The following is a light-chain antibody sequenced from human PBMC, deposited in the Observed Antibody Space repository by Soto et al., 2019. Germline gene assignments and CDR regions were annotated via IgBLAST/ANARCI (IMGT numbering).Light chain of an antibody. V-gene: IGKV1-39*01. J-gene: IGKJ4*01. CDR1: QSIDTY. CDR3: QQSYSVPFT. CDR2: DAS. Sequence: DIQMTQSPSSLSASVGDRVTVTCRASQSIDTYLNWYQQKPGKAPNLLIYDASNLQSGVPSRFSGGTSGTDFTLTISSLQPEDFATYFCQQSYSVPFTFGGGTKVEIK.